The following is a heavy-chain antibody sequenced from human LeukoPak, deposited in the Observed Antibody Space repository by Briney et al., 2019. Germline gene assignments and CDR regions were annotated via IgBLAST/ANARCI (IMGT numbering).Heavy chain of an antibody. J-gene: IGHJ4*02. CDR1: GFTFSSYG. D-gene: IGHD2-2*02. CDR3: AKSSCSSSSCCTDY. Sequence: GGSLRLSXAASGFTFSSYGMSWVRQAPGKGLEWVPTISGNGDKTYYADSVKGRFTISRDNSKNTLYLQMNSLRAEDTALFYCAKSSCSSSSCCTDYWGQGTLVTVPS. V-gene: IGHV3-23*01. CDR2: ISGNGDKT.